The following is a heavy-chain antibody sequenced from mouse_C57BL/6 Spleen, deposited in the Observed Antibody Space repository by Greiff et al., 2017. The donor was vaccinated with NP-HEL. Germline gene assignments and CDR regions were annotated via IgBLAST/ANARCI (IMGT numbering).Heavy chain of an antibody. CDR1: GYSFTSYY. V-gene: IGHV1-66*01. D-gene: IGHD2-12*01. CDR2: IYPGSGNT. J-gene: IGHJ3*01. Sequence: QVQLKQSGPELVKPGASVKISCKASGYSFTSYYIHWVKQRPGQGLEWIGWIYPGSGNTKYNEKFKGKATLTADTSSRTAYMQLSSLTSEDSAVYYRARSYDSSFAYWGQGTLVTVSA. CDR3: ARSYDSSFAY.